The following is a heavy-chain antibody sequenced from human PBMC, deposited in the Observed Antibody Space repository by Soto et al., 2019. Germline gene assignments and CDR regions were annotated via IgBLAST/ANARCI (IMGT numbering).Heavy chain of an antibody. D-gene: IGHD1-26*01. CDR1: GFIFKNYA. Sequence: EVHLLESGGGLVQPGGSLRLSCTASGFIFKNYAMAWVRQSPGKGLEWVSGLSGNGGSAYYADSVKGRFTISRDNSDNTLYLQIRSLRDEYTAVYYCAQVCGIVGATGYFEHWGQGTLVTVSS. CDR2: LSGNGGSA. V-gene: IGHV3-23*01. CDR3: AQVCGIVGATGYFEH. J-gene: IGHJ1*01.